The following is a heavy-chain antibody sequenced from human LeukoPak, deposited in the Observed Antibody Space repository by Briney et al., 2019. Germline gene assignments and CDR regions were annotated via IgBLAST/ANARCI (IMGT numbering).Heavy chain of an antibody. CDR3: LTIVETDLDAFDI. CDR1: GFTFSSYW. CDR2: ISTDGTST. D-gene: IGHD2-21*01. Sequence: GVLRLSCAASGFTFSSYWMHWVRQAPGKGLVWVSRISTDGTSTNYADSVKGRFTISRDNAKSTLYLQMNSLRAEDTAVYYCLTIVETDLDAFDIWGQGTKVTVSS. V-gene: IGHV3-74*01. J-gene: IGHJ3*02.